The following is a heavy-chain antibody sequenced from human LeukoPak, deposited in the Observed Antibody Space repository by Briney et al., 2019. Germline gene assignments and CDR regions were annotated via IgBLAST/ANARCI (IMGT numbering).Heavy chain of an antibody. CDR2: IIPIFGTA. CDR3: ARDFRSSWLNWFDP. Sequence: SVKVSCKASVGTFSSYAISWVRQAPGQGLEWMGGIIPIFGTANYAQKFQGRVTITADESTSTAYMELSSLRSEDTALYYCARDFRSSWLNWFDPWGQGTLVTVSS. CDR1: VGTFSSYA. J-gene: IGHJ5*02. D-gene: IGHD6-13*01. V-gene: IGHV1-69*01.